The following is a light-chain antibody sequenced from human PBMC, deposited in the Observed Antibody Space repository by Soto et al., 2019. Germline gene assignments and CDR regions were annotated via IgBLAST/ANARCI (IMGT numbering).Light chain of an antibody. CDR2: GVS. Sequence: EIVLTQSPGTLSLSPGERATLSCRASQSLSGNYLAWYQQKPGQAPRLLIFGVSSRATGIPDRFSGSGSGTDFTLNSNRLEPEDFAVYYCHHYGSSPYTFGLGTKLEMK. CDR1: QSLSGNY. V-gene: IGKV3-20*01. CDR3: HHYGSSPYT. J-gene: IGKJ2*01.